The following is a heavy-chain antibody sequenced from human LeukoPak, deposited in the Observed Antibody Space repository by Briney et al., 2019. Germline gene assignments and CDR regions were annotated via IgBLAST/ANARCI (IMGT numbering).Heavy chain of an antibody. D-gene: IGHD3-22*01. CDR3: AKDRPYYYDSSGYYFGY. J-gene: IGHJ4*02. CDR2: IRYDGSNK. CDR1: GFTFSSYG. Sequence: GGSLRLSCAASGFTFSSYGMHWVRQAPGKGLEWVAFIRYDGSNKYYADSVKGRFTISRDNSKNTLYLQMNSLRAEDTAVYYCAKDRPYYYDSSGYYFGYWGQGTLVTVSS. V-gene: IGHV3-30*02.